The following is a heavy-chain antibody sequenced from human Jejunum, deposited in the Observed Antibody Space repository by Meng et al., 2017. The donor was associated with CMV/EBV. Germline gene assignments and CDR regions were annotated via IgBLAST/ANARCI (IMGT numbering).Heavy chain of an antibody. J-gene: IGHJ4*02. CDR3: ARVEVGITSGDY. Sequence: NGSCKDSGYTFTDYHMHWVRQPPGKGLEWMGWISAYNGNTNYASTLQGRLTMTTDTSTSTAYMEPRILRSDATAVYYCARVEVGITSGDYWGQGTLVTVSS. CDR1: GYTFTDYH. CDR2: ISAYNGNT. D-gene: IGHD1-26*01. V-gene: IGHV1-18*04.